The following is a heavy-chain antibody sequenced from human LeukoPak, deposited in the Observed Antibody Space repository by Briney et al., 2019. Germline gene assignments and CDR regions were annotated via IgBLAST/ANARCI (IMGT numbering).Heavy chain of an antibody. CDR1: GGSISSYY. V-gene: IGHV4-4*09. Sequence: PSETLSLTCTVSGGSISSYYWSWIRQPPGRGLEWIGYIYTRGTTTYNPSLKSRVIISVDTSKNQFSLRLSSVTAADAAVYYCARHGGYDFWRGGGFDPWGQGTLVTVSS. J-gene: IGHJ5*02. D-gene: IGHD3-3*01. CDR3: ARHGGYDFWRGGGFDP. CDR2: IYTRGTT.